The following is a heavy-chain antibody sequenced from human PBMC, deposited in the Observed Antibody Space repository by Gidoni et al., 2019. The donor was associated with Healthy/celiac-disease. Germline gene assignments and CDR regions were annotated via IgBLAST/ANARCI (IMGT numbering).Heavy chain of an antibody. D-gene: IGHD2-15*01. Sequence: EVQLVESGGGLVKPGGSLRLSCAASGFTFSSYSMNWVRQAPGKGLEWVSSISSSSSYIYYADSVKGRFTISRDNAKNSLYLQMNSLRAEDTAVYYCARGGVVAAREHYWGQGTLVTVSS. CDR3: ARGGVVAAREHY. CDR2: ISSSSSYI. J-gene: IGHJ4*02. V-gene: IGHV3-21*01. CDR1: GFTFSSYS.